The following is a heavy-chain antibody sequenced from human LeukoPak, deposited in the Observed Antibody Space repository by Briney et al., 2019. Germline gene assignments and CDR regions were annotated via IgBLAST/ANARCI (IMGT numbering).Heavy chain of an antibody. CDR3: ARGMITFGGVIDTLFDY. CDR1: AASISNYY. Sequence: SETLSLTCAVSAASISNYYWSWIRQAPGKGLEWIGYISTSGSTNYNPSLKSRVSISLDTSKNLFSLKLSSVTAADTAVYYCARGMITFGGVIDTLFDYWGQGTLVTVSS. J-gene: IGHJ4*02. D-gene: IGHD3-16*02. CDR2: ISTSGST. V-gene: IGHV4-4*09.